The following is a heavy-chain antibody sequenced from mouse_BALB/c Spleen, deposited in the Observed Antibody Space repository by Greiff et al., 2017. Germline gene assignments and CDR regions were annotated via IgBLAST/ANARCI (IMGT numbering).Heavy chain of an antibody. V-gene: IGHV1-69*01. Sequence: VQLQQPGAELVMPGASVKMSCKASGYTFTDYWMHWVKQRPGQGLEWIGVIDTSDSYTSYNQKFKGKATLTVDESSSTAYMQLSSLTSEDSAVYYCARHGSSLYYFDYWGQGTTLTVSS. CDR3: ARHGSSLYYFDY. CDR2: IDTSDSYT. D-gene: IGHD1-1*01. J-gene: IGHJ2*01. CDR1: GYTFTDYW.